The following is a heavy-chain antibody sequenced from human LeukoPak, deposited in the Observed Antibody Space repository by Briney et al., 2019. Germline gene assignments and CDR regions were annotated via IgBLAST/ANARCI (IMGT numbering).Heavy chain of an antibody. V-gene: IGHV4-59*08. CDR2: IYYSGST. CDR3: ARHPIAAAPFDY. D-gene: IGHD6-13*01. J-gene: IGHJ4*02. Sequence: SETLSLTCTVSGGSISSYYWSWIRQPPGKGLEWIGYIYYSGSTNYNPSLKSRVTISVDTSKNQFSLKLSSVTAADTAVYYCARHPIAAAPFDYWGQGTLVTVSS. CDR1: GGSISSYY.